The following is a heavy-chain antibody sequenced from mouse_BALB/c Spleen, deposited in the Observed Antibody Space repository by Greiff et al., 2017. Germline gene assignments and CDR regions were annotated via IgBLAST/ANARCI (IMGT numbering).Heavy chain of an antibody. D-gene: IGHD1-2*01. CDR2: ISSGGGST. J-gene: IGHJ3*01. Sequence: EVKLMESGGGLVKPGGSLKLSCAASGFAFSSYDMSWVRQTPEKRLEWVAYISSGGGSTYYPDTVKGRFTISRDNAKNTLYLQMSSLKSEDTAMYYCARRAHYYGPFAYWGQGTLVTVSA. CDR3: ARRAHYYGPFAY. V-gene: IGHV5-12-1*01. CDR1: GFAFSSYD.